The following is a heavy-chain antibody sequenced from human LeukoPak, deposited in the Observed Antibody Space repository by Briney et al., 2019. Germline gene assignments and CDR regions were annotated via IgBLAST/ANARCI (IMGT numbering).Heavy chain of an antibody. Sequence: GGSPRLSCGASGFTFSNYAMSWVRQAPGKGLEWVSTISSNGGTTYYADSVKGRFTISRDNSKNTVYLQMNSLRGEDTAIYYCAKGGLVTDYWGQGTLVTVSS. D-gene: IGHD3-9*01. CDR2: ISSNGGTT. CDR3: AKGGLVTDY. CDR1: GFTFSNYA. V-gene: IGHV3-23*01. J-gene: IGHJ4*02.